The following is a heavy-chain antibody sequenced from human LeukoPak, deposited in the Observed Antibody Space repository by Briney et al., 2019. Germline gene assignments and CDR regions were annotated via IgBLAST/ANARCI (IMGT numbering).Heavy chain of an antibody. J-gene: IGHJ4*02. Sequence: GGSLRLSCAGSGFTFSNYCMSWVRQAPGKGLEWVANIKQDGSEKYYVDSVKGRFTISRDNSKNTLYLQMNSLRAEDTAVYYCARDSGDYYFDYWGQGTLVTVSS. V-gene: IGHV3-7*03. CDR3: ARDSGDYYFDY. CDR1: GFTFSNYC. CDR2: IKQDGSEK. D-gene: IGHD4-17*01.